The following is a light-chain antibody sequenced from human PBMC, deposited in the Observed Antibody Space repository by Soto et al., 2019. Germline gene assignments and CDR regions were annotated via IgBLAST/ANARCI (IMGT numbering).Light chain of an antibody. CDR3: SSYTTNSTWV. J-gene: IGLJ3*02. Sequence: QSALTQPASVSGSPGQSITISCTGTSSDVGGYNSVSWYQQHPGKAPKLMIYEVSNRPSGVSNRFSGSKSGNTASLTISGLQAEDETDYYCSSYTTNSTWVFGGGTQLTVL. CDR2: EVS. V-gene: IGLV2-14*01. CDR1: SSDVGGYNS.